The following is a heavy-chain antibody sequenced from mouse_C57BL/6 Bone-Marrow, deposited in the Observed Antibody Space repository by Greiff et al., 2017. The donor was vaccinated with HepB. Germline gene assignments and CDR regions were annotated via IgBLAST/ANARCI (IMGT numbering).Heavy chain of an antibody. CDR1: GFTFSSYT. CDR3: ASRYDGYLAWFAY. J-gene: IGHJ3*01. CDR2: ISGGGGNT. V-gene: IGHV5-9*01. Sequence: EVKLQESGGGLVKPGGSLKLSCAASGFTFSSYTMSWVRQTPEKRLEWVATISGGGGNTYYPDSVKGRFTISRDNAKNTLYLQMSSLRSEDTALYYCASRYDGYLAWFAYWGQGTLVTVSA. D-gene: IGHD2-3*01.